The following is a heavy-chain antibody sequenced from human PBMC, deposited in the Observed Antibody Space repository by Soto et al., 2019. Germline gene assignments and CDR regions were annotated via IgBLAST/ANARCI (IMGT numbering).Heavy chain of an antibody. J-gene: IGHJ6*02. V-gene: IGHV1-69*13. CDR3: ARDLVARRATDYYYYGMDV. CDR1: GGTFISYA. CDR2: IIPMFGAA. Sequence: SVKVSCKASGGTFISYAISWVRQAPGQGLEWMGGIIPMFGAANYAQKFQGRVTITADESTSTVYMALSGLKSEDTAVYYCARDLVARRATDYYYYGMDVWGQGTTVTVSS.